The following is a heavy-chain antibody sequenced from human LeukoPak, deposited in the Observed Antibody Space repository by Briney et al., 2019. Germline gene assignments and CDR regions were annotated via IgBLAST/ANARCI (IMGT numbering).Heavy chain of an antibody. CDR3: ARDSGLGYCSTTSCSYGLDV. J-gene: IGHJ6*02. CDR1: DGSISNYY. V-gene: IGHV4-59*01. CDR2: IQYSGST. D-gene: IGHD2-2*01. Sequence: SETLSLTCSVSDGSISNYYWAWIRQPPGKGLEWIGNIQYSGSTNFNPTLKSRVTVSVDTSKNQVSLKLRSVTAADTAVYYCARDSGLGYCSTTSCSYGLDVWGQGTTVFVS.